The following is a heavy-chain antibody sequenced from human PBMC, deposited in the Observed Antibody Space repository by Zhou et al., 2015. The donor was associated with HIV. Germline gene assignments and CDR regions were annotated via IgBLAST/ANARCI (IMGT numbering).Heavy chain of an antibody. CDR1: GGTFSSYA. V-gene: IGHV1-69*09. CDR2: IIPILGIA. D-gene: IGHD3-16*01. J-gene: IGHJ1*01. Sequence: QVQLVQSGAEVKKPGSSVKVSCKASGGTFSSYAISWVRQAPGQGLEWMGRIIPILGIANYAQKFQGRVTITADKSTSTAYMELSSLRSEDTAVYYCARDEEGEITTGEGWYFQHWGQGTLVTVSS. CDR3: ARDEEGEITTGEGWYFQH.